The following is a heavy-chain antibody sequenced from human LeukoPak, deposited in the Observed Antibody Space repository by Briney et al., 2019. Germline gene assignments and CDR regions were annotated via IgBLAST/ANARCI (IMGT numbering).Heavy chain of an antibody. V-gene: IGHV3-23*01. J-gene: IGHJ4*02. CDR1: GFTFSSYA. D-gene: IGHD5-18*01. CDR3: AKPRVDSGTGSSYGHGLDY. CDR2: ISPTGTT. Sequence: PGGSLRLSCAASGFTFSSYAMTWVRQAPGKGLEWVSSISPTGTTYYADSVKGRFTVSRDNSKNTLFPQMDSLRADDTAVYYCAKPRVDSGTGSSYGHGLDYWGQGTLVSASS.